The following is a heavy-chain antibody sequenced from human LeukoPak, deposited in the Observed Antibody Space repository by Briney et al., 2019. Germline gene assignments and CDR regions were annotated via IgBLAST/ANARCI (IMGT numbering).Heavy chain of an antibody. V-gene: IGHV4-59*08. CDR3: ARIGEISGITMIVVVGY. CDR2: MHHSGST. CDR1: GGSISSYY. Sequence: PSETLSLTCTVSGGSISSYYWSWIRQPPGKGLEWIGSMHHSGSTYYNPSLKSRVTISVDTSKNQFSLKLSSVTAADTAVYYCARIGEISGITMIVVVGYWGQGTLVTVSS. J-gene: IGHJ4*02. D-gene: IGHD3-22*01.